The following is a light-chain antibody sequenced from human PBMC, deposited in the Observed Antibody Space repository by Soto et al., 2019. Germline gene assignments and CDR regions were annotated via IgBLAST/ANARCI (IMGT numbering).Light chain of an antibody. CDR1: QGIYNF. Sequence: DIQMTQSPSSLSASVGDRVTITCRASQGIYNFVAWYQQKPGKVPALLIYEASTLQSGVPSRFSGRGSGTDFTLTISSLQPEDVATYFCQNYNSAPYAFGQGTKLEIK. CDR2: EAS. V-gene: IGKV1-27*01. J-gene: IGKJ2*01. CDR3: QNYNSAPYA.